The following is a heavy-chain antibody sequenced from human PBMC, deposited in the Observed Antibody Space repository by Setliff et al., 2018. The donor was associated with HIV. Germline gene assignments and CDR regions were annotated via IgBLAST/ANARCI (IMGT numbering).Heavy chain of an antibody. Sequence: SETLSLTCTVSGGSISGYFWSWIRQPPGKRLEWIGYIYSSGNTDYNPSLNSRVTISVDTSRNQFSLKLTSVTAADTALYFCARLGDSGYDFRGYFDYWGQGKLVTVSS. J-gene: IGHJ4*02. D-gene: IGHD5-12*01. V-gene: IGHV4-4*08. CDR3: ARLGDSGYDFRGYFDY. CDR1: GGSISGYF. CDR2: IYSSGNT.